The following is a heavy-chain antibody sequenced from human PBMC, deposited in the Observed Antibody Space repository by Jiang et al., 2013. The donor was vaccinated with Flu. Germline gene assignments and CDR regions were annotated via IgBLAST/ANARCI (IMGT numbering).Heavy chain of an antibody. V-gene: IGHV4-39*07. CDR2: IYYSGST. Sequence: TVSGGSISSSSYYWGWIRQPPGKGLEWIGSIYYSGSTYYNPSLKSRVTISVDTSKNQFSLKLSSVTAADAAVYYCARDFSIAARAAFDYWGQGTLVTVSS. D-gene: IGHD6-6*01. CDR1: GGSISSSSYY. J-gene: IGHJ4*02. CDR3: ARDFSIAARAAFDY.